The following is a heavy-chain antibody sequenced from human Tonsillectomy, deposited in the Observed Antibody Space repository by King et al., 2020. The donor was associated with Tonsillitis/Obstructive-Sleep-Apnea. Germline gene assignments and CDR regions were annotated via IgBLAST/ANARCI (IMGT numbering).Heavy chain of an antibody. CDR3: ARMNLAVD. Sequence: VQLVESGGGLIQPGGSLRLACAASGFTVSSDYMSWDRQAPGKGLEWVSVIYSNGRTYYPDSVKGRFTISRDNSKNTLYLQMNSLRAEDTAVYYCARMNLAVDWGQGTLVTVSS. D-gene: IGHD6-19*01. V-gene: IGHV3-53*01. J-gene: IGHJ4*02. CDR1: GFTVSSDY. CDR2: IYSNGRT.